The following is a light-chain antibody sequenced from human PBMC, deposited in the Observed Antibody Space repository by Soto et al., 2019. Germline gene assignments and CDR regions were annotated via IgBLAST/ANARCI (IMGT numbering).Light chain of an antibody. CDR3: SSYTSSSTLWV. Sequence: HSALTQPASVSGSPGQSITISCTGTSSDVGGFNYVSWYQQHPGKAPKLMIYEVSNRPSGVSNRFSGSKSGNTASLTISGLQAEDEADYYCSSYTSSSTLWVFGTGTKLTVL. V-gene: IGLV2-14*01. CDR2: EVS. CDR1: SSDVGGFNY. J-gene: IGLJ1*01.